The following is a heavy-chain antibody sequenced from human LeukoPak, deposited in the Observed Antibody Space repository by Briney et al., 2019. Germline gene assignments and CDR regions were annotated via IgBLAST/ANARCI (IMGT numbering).Heavy chain of an antibody. J-gene: IGHJ6*03. CDR3: ARLAGASSSSGYYYYMDV. CDR2: IYTTGST. Sequence: SETLSLTCTVSGGSISSDYWSWIRQPAGKGLEWIGRIYTTGSTNYSPSLKSRVTMSVDTSKNQFSLKLSSVTAADTAVYYCARLAGASSSSGYYYYMDVWGKGTTVTISS. V-gene: IGHV4-4*07. CDR1: GGSISSDY. D-gene: IGHD6-13*01.